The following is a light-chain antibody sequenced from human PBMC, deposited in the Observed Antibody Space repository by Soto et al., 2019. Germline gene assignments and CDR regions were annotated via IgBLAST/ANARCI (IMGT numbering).Light chain of an antibody. V-gene: IGKV3-20*01. CDR3: QQYGSSSWT. Sequence: EIVLTQSPGTLSLSPGERATLSCRASQSVSSSYLAWYQQKPGQPPRLVMYATSSRATGIPARFSGSGSGTDFTLTISRLEPEDFAVYYCQQYGSSSWTFGQGTEADIK. J-gene: IGKJ1*01. CDR1: QSVSSSY. CDR2: ATS.